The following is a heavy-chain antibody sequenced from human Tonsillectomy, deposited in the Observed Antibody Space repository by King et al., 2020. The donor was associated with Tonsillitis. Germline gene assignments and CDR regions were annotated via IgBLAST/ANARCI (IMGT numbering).Heavy chain of an antibody. J-gene: IGHJ6*02. CDR1: GFTFSSYW. D-gene: IGHD5-18*01. Sequence: VQLVESGGGLVQPGGSLRLSCAASGFTFSSYWMSWVRQAPGKGLEWVANIKQDGNEKYYVDSVKGRFTISRDNAKNSLYLQMNSLRAEDTAMYYCASHPGSVDIAMGQYYYYGMDAWGQGTTVTVSS. CDR2: IKQDGNEK. V-gene: IGHV3-7*01. CDR3: ASHPGSVDIAMGQYYYYGMDA.